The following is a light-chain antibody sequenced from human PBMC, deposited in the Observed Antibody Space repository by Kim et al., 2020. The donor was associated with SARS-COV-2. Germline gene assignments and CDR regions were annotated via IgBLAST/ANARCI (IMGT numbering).Light chain of an antibody. CDR2: DAS. CDR3: QQYDNLPWT. J-gene: IGKJ1*01. CDR1: QDISNY. V-gene: IGKV1-33*01. Sequence: ASVGDRVTITCQASQDISNYLNWYQQKPGRAPEVLIYDASDLERGVPSRFSGSGSATYFTLTISSLQPEDIATYYCQQYDNLPWTFGQGTKVDIK.